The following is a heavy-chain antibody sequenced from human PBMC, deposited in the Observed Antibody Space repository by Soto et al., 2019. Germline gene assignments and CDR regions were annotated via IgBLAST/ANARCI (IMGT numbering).Heavy chain of an antibody. V-gene: IGHV1-69*04. CDR2: IIPILGIA. CDR1: GGTFSSYT. D-gene: IGHD6-13*01. CDR3: ARDQRYSSTHAFDI. Sequence: GASVKVSCKASGGTFSSYTISWVRQAPGQGLEWMGRIIPILGIANYAQKFQGRVTITADKSTSTAYMELSSLRSEDTAVYYCARDQRYSSTHAFDIWGQGTMVTVSS. J-gene: IGHJ3*02.